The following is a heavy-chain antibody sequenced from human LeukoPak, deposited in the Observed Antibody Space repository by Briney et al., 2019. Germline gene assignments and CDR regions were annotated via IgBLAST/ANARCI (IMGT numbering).Heavy chain of an antibody. CDR1: GGTFSSYA. D-gene: IGHD3-22*01. Sequence: SVKVSCKASGGTFSSYAISWARQAPGQGLEWMGGIIPIFGTANYAQKFQGRVTITTDESTSTAYMELSSLRSEDTAVYYCARDRGTMIVGNWFDPWGQGTLVTVSS. J-gene: IGHJ5*02. CDR2: IIPIFGTA. V-gene: IGHV1-69*05. CDR3: ARDRGTMIVGNWFDP.